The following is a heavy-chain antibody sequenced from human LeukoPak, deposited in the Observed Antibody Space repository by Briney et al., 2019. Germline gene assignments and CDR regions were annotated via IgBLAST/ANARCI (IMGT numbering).Heavy chain of an antibody. CDR1: GYTFTSYD. Sequence: ASVKVSCKASGYTFTSYDINWVRQATGQGLEWMGWMNPNSGNTGYAQKFQGRVTMTRNTSISTAYMELSSLRSEDTAVYYCARGDYDFWSGYYHYWGQGTLVIVSS. V-gene: IGHV1-8*01. CDR3: ARGDYDFWSGYYHY. CDR2: MNPNSGNT. J-gene: IGHJ4*02. D-gene: IGHD3-3*01.